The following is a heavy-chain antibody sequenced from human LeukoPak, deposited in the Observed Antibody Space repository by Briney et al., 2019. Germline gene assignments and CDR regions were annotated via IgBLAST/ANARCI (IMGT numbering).Heavy chain of an antibody. Sequence: SVKVSCKASGGTFSSYAISWVRQAPGQGLEWMGGIIPIFGTANYAQKFQGRVTITTDESTSTAYMELSSLRSEDTAVYYCAREEGYYGSGSYKGPGVWGQGTLVTVSS. D-gene: IGHD3-10*01. J-gene: IGHJ4*02. V-gene: IGHV1-69*05. CDR2: IIPIFGTA. CDR1: GGTFSSYA. CDR3: AREEGYYGSGSYKGPGV.